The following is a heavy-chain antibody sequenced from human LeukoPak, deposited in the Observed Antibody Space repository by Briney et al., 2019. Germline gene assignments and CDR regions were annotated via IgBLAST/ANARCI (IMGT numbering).Heavy chain of an antibody. D-gene: IGHD3-16*01. CDR3: ARDVGRSYDLDY. V-gene: IGHV1-18*01. J-gene: IGHJ4*02. CDR2: ISAYNGNT. CDR1: GYTFTSYG. Sequence: GASVKVSCKASGYTFTSYGISWVRQAPGQGLEWMGWISAYNGNTDYAQSLQGRVTMTIDTSTSTVCMELRSLRSDDTAVYYCARDVGRSYDLDYWGQGTLVTVSS.